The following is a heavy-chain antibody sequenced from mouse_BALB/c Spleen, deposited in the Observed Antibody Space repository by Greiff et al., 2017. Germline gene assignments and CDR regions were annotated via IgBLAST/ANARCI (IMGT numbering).Heavy chain of an antibody. Sequence: VKLMESGPGLVAPSQSLSITCTVSGFSLTSYGVHWVRQPPGKGLEWLGVIWAGGSTNYNSALMSRLSISKDNSKSQVFLKMNSLQTDDTAMYYCARETLDYAMDYWGQGTSVTVSS. CDR2: IWAGGST. V-gene: IGHV2-9*02. D-gene: IGHD2-10*02. CDR3: ARETLDYAMDY. CDR1: GFSLTSYG. J-gene: IGHJ4*01.